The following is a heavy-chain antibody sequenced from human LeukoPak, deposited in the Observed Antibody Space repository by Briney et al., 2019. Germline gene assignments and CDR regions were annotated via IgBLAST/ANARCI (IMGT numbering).Heavy chain of an antibody. CDR2: INPSGGST. D-gene: IGHD1-26*01. V-gene: IGHV1-46*01. J-gene: IGHJ3*02. CDR3: AIAYSGSYMSLDI. Sequence: ASVKVSCKASGYTFTSYYMHWVRQAPGQGLEWMGIINPSGGSTSYVQKFQGRVTMTRDTSTSTVYMELSSLRSEDTAVYYFAIAYSGSYMSLDIWGQGTMVTVSS. CDR1: GYTFTSYY.